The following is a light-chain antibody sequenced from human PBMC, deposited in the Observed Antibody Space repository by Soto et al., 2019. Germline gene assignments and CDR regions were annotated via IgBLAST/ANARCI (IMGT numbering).Light chain of an antibody. Sequence: EIVLTQSPGTLSVSPGERATLSCRASQSVSSNLAWYQQKPGQAPRLLIYGASTRATGIPARFSGSGSGTEFTLTISSLQSEDFAVYYCQQYNNWPPSTFGQGTKWIS. CDR3: QQYNNWPPST. CDR1: QSVSSN. CDR2: GAS. V-gene: IGKV3-15*01. J-gene: IGKJ1*01.